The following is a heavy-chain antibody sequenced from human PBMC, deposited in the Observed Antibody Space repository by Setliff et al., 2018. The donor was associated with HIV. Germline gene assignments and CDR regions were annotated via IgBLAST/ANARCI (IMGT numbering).Heavy chain of an antibody. CDR2: IYYIGST. V-gene: IGHV4-39*07. CDR1: GGSISSSSYY. J-gene: IGHJ3*02. CDR3: ARVPRITTLRNAFDI. Sequence: SETLSLTCTVSGGSISSSSYYWGWIRQPPGKGPELIGAIYYIGSTSYNPSLKSRVTISVDTSKNQFSLKLSSVTAADTAIYYCARVPRITTLRNAFDIWGQGTMVTVSS. D-gene: IGHD3-3*01.